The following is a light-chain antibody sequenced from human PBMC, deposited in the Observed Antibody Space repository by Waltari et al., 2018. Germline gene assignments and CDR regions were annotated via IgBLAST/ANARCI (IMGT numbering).Light chain of an antibody. CDR2: DAS. CDR3: QKRSNWPRT. Sequence: EIVLTQSPATLSLSPGERAPLSCRASQSVSSYLAWYQQKPGQAPRLLIYDASHRATGIPARFSGSGSGTDCTLTISSLEPEDFAVYYCQKRSNWPRTFGQGTKLEIK. V-gene: IGKV3-11*01. CDR1: QSVSSY. J-gene: IGKJ2*01.